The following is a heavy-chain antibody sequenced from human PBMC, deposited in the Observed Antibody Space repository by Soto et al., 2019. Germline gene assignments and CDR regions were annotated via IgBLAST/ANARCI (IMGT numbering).Heavy chain of an antibody. CDR3: ARGGSSYYDSSGYFNWFDP. CDR1: GGTFSSYA. D-gene: IGHD3-22*01. CDR2: IIPIFGTA. V-gene: IGHV1-69*13. Sequence: ASVKVSCKASGGTFSSYAISWVRQAPGQGLEWMGGIIPIFGTANYAQKFQGRVTITADESTSTAYMELSSLRSEDTAVYYCARGGSSYYDSSGYFNWFDPWGQGTLVTVSS. J-gene: IGHJ5*02.